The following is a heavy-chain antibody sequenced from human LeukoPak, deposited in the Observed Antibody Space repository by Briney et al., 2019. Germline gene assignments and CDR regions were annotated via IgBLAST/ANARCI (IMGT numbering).Heavy chain of an antibody. Sequence: GGSLRLSCAASGFTVSSTCMSWVRQAPGKGLEWVSVICSAGSTYYAGSVKGRFTISRDNSNNTLFLQMDTLRAEDTAVYYCARETDLSSGWSPQGFDYWGQGTLVTVSS. CDR3: ARETDLSSGWSPQGFDY. V-gene: IGHV3-66*01. D-gene: IGHD6-13*01. J-gene: IGHJ4*02. CDR1: GFTVSSTC. CDR2: ICSAGST.